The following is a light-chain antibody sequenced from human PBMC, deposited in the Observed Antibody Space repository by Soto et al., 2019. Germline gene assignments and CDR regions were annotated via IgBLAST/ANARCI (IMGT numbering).Light chain of an antibody. CDR3: QQYGSIFT. V-gene: IGKV3-20*01. Sequence: EIVLTQSPGTLSLSPGERATLSCRASQSVSSSYLAWYQQKPGQAPRLLIYGASSRATGIPDRCSGSGSGRDFTLTISRLEPEDFAVYYWQQYGSIFTFGPGTKVDIK. J-gene: IGKJ3*01. CDR1: QSVSSSY. CDR2: GAS.